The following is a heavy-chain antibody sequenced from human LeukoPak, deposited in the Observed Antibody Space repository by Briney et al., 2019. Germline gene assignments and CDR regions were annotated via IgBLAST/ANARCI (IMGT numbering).Heavy chain of an antibody. Sequence: GRSLRLSCAASGFTFSSYAMHWVRQAPGKGLEWVAVISYDGSNKYYAVSVKGRFTISRDNSKDTLYLQMNSLRAEDTAVYYCARDPRDCSSTSCGYLDYWGQGTLVTVSS. CDR3: ARDPRDCSSTSCGYLDY. CDR1: GFTFSSYA. CDR2: ISYDGSNK. D-gene: IGHD2-2*01. V-gene: IGHV3-30*04. J-gene: IGHJ4*02.